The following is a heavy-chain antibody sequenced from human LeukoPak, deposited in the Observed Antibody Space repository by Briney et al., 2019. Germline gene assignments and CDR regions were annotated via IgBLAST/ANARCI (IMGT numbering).Heavy chain of an antibody. J-gene: IGHJ3*02. D-gene: IGHD6-19*01. CDR1: GYTFTSYY. Sequence: ASVKVSCKASGYTFTSYYMHWVRQAPGQGLEWVGIINPSGGSTSYAQKFQGRVTMTRDTSTSTVYMELSSLRSEDTAVYYCARAGTRGSSGWPISDDAFDIWGQGTMVTVSS. CDR2: INPSGGST. CDR3: ARAGTRGSSGWPISDDAFDI. V-gene: IGHV1-46*01.